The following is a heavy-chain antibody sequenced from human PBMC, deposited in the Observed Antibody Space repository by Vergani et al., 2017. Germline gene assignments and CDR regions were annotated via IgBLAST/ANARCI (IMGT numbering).Heavy chain of an antibody. D-gene: IGHD4-23*01. Sequence: QVQLVQSGAEVKKPGASVKVSCKVSRYTLTELSMHWVRQAPGKGLEWMGGFDPEDGETIYAQKFQGRVTMTEDTSTDTAYMELSSLRSEDTAVYYCATGGWYDYGGNGETVGAFDIWGQGTMVTVSS. CDR3: ATGGWYDYGGNGETVGAFDI. J-gene: IGHJ3*02. CDR2: FDPEDGET. V-gene: IGHV1-24*01. CDR1: RYTLTELS.